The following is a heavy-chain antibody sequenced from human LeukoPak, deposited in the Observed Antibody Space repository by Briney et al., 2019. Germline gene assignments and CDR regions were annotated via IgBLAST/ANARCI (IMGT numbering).Heavy chain of an antibody. CDR3: ARLGQEWLVGGAFDY. CDR1: GYSISSGYY. V-gene: IGHV4-38-2*02. CDR2: IFRSGNA. J-gene: IGHJ4*02. Sequence: SETLSLTCTVSGYSISSGYYWGWIRQPPGRGLEWIGCIFRSGNAYYHPSLTSRVTISADMSKNELSLKLNSVTVADTAIYYCARLGQEWLVGGAFDYWGQGALVTVSS. D-gene: IGHD6-19*01.